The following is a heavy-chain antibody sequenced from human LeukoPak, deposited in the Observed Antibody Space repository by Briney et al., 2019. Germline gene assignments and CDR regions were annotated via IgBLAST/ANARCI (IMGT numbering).Heavy chain of an antibody. Sequence: GGCLRLSCAASGFTFSSYSMNWVRQAPGKGLEWVSSISSSSSYIYYADSVKGRFTISRDNAKNSLYLQMNSLRAEDTAVYYCAREADYCTNGVCYYSFDYWGQGTLVTVSS. CDR1: GFTFSSYS. D-gene: IGHD2-8*01. CDR2: ISSSSSYI. CDR3: AREADYCTNGVCYYSFDY. V-gene: IGHV3-21*01. J-gene: IGHJ4*02.